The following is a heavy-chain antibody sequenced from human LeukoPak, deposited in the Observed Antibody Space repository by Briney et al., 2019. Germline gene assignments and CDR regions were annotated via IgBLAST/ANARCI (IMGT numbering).Heavy chain of an antibody. CDR2: IIPIFDTA. CDR3: ASQLLRDREYFQH. D-gene: IGHD2-2*01. J-gene: IGHJ1*01. CDR1: GGTFSSYA. Sequence: SVKVSCKASGGTFSSYAISWVRRAPGQGLEWMGGIIPIFDTASYAQKFQGRVTITADESTSTAYMELSSLRSEDTAVYYCASQLLRDREYFQHWGQGTLVTVSS. V-gene: IGHV1-69*13.